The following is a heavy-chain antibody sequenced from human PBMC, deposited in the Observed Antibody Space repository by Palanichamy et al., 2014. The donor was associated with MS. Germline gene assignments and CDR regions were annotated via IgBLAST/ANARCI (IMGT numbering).Heavy chain of an antibody. V-gene: IGHV4-38-2*01. CDR2: IYRGGST. D-gene: IGHD6-19*01. CDR1: GYSISSGYY. CDR3: ARYPGYSSGWLRYYFDY. J-gene: IGHJ4*02. Sequence: QVQLQESGPGLVKPSETLSLTCAVSGYSISSGYYWGWIRQPPGKGLEWIGSIYRGGSTFYNPSLKSRITISVDTSKNQFSLKLRSVTAADTAVYYCARYPGYSSGWLRYYFDYWGRGTLVTVSS.